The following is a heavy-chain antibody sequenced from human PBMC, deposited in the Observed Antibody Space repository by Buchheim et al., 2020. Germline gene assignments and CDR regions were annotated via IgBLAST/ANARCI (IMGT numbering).Heavy chain of an antibody. V-gene: IGHV1-18*01. CDR3: ARDQVYSSAHHV. CDR1: GYTFTTYD. D-gene: IGHD3-22*01. CDR2: ISPHNGNT. J-gene: IGHJ4*02. Sequence: QVQLVQSGAEVKRPGASVKVSCKASGYTFTTYDISWVRQAPGQGLEWMGWISPHNGNTAYAQNFQGRVSMATDTSTSTAYMELRNLKSDDTAVYFCARDQVYSSAHHVWGQGTL.